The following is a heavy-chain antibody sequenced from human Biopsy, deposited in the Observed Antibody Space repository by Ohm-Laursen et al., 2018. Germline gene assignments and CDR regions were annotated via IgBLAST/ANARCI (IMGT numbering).Heavy chain of an antibody. CDR3: ARDYDTSGYYYVS. J-gene: IGHJ5*02. CDR2: IFYRGST. CDR1: GGSISNNNYY. D-gene: IGHD3-22*01. V-gene: IGHV4-39*01. Sequence: SETPSLTCTVSGGSISNNNYYWGWIRQPPGKGLEWIGSIFYRGSTHYKPSLKSRVNISVDTSKNQFSLKLNSVTAADTAVYYCARDYDTSGYYYVSWGQGTLVTVSS.